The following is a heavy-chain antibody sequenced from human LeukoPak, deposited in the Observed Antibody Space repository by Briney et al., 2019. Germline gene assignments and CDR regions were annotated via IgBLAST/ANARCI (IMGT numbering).Heavy chain of an antibody. D-gene: IGHD5-18*01. CDR3: ARVPGYSYGTYYYYMDV. CDR2: IYYSGST. Sequence: PSETLSLTCTVSGGSISSSSYYWGWIRQPPGKGLEWIGSIYYSGSTYYNPSLKSRVTISVDTSKNQFSLKLSSVTAADTAVYYCARVPGYSYGTYYYYMDVWGKGTTVTVSS. V-gene: IGHV4-39*07. CDR1: GGSISSSSYY. J-gene: IGHJ6*03.